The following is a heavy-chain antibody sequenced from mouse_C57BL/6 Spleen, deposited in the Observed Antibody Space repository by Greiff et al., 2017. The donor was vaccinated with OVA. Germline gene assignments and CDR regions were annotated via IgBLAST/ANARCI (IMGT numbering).Heavy chain of an antibody. J-gene: IGHJ2*01. Sequence: QVQLKQSGAELVKPGASVKISCKASGYAFSSYWMNWVKQRPGKGLEWIGQIYPGDGDTNYNGKFKGKATLTADKSSSTAYMQLSSLTSEDSAVYFCARDGYDVGSFDYWGQGTTLTVSS. CDR3: ARDGYDVGSFDY. V-gene: IGHV1-80*01. D-gene: IGHD2-2*01. CDR2: IYPGDGDT. CDR1: GYAFSSYW.